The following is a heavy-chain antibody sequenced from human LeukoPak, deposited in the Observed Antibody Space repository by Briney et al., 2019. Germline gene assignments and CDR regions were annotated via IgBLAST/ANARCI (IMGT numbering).Heavy chain of an antibody. CDR2: ISYDEKNK. CDR1: GFTFSRYG. V-gene: IGHV3-30*18. CDR3: AKDGKVRRGSPWDFDY. J-gene: IGHJ4*02. Sequence: PGGALRLSCAASGFTFSRYGMHWVPQAPGKGLECVAVISYDEKNKNYADSVKGRFTISRDNSKNPLYLQMNSLRAEDTAVYYCAKDGKVRRGSPWDFDYWGQGPLVRVSS. D-gene: IGHD6-13*01.